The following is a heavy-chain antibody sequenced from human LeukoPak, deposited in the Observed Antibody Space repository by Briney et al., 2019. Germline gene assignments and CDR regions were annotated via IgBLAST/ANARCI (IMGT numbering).Heavy chain of an antibody. D-gene: IGHD3-3*01. CDR2: ISAYNGNT. CDR3: ARSSHDFWSGYHNWFDP. V-gene: IGHV1-18*01. CDR1: GYTFTIYG. Sequence: ASVQVSCKASGYTFTIYGISWVRQAPGQGLEWMVWISAYNGNTNYAQKLQGRVTMTRDTSTSTAYMELRSLRSDDTAVYYCARSSHDFWSGYHNWFDPWGQGTLVTVSS. J-gene: IGHJ5*02.